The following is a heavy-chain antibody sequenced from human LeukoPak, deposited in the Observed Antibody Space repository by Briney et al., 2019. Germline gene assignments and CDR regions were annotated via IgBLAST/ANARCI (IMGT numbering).Heavy chain of an antibody. CDR1: GFTFSSYA. V-gene: IGHV3-23*01. Sequence: GGSLRLSCAASGFTFSSYAMSWVRQAPGKGLEWVSAISGSGGSTYYADSVKGRFTISRDNSKNTLYLQMNSLGAEDTAVYYCARCNRWQQLAYFDYWGQGTLVTVSS. J-gene: IGHJ4*02. CDR3: ARCNRWQQLAYFDY. D-gene: IGHD6-13*01. CDR2: ISGSGGST.